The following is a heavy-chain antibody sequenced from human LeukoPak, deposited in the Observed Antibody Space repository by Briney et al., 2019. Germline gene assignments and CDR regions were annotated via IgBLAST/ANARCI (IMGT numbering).Heavy chain of an antibody. J-gene: IGHJ4*02. V-gene: IGHV3-23*01. CDR1: GFTFSSYG. CDR2: ISGSGGST. CDR3: AAGITMVRGVITPSHYFDY. Sequence: GGSLRLSCAASGFTFSSYGMSWVRQAPGKGLEWVSAISGSGGSTYYADSVKGRFTISRDNSKNTLYLQMNSLRAEDTAVYYCAAGITMVRGVITPSHYFDYWGQGTLVTVSS. D-gene: IGHD3-10*01.